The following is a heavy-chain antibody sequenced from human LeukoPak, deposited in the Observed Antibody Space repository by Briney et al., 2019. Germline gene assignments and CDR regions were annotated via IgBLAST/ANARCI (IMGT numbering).Heavy chain of an antibody. D-gene: IGHD3-10*02. V-gene: IGHV3-21*01. CDR1: GFTFSSYT. CDR2: ISSSSSYI. J-gene: IGHJ6*04. CDR3: AELGITMIGGV. Sequence: GGSLRLSCAVSGFTFSSYTINWVRQAPGKGLEWVSSISSSSSYIYYADSVKGRFTISRDNAKNSLYLQMNSLRAEDTAVYYCAELGITMIGGVWGKGTTVTISS.